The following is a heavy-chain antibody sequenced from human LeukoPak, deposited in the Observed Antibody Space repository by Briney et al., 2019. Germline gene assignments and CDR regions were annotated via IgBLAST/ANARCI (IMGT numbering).Heavy chain of an antibody. CDR3: ARAIAAAGINWFDP. V-gene: IGHV1-3*03. D-gene: IGHD6-13*01. J-gene: IGHJ5*02. Sequence: ASVKVSCKASGYTFTSYAMHWVRQAPGQRLEWMGWINAGNGNTKYSQEFQGRVTITRDTSASTAYMELSSLRSEDMAVYYCARAIAAAGINWFDPWGQGTLVTVSS. CDR2: INAGNGNT. CDR1: GYTFTSYA.